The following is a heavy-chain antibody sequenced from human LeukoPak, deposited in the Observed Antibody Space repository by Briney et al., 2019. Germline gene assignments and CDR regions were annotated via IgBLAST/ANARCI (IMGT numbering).Heavy chain of an antibody. J-gene: IGHJ6*03. V-gene: IGHV4-39*01. CDR2: IYYSGST. CDR3: ARVPAARGYYYYYYMDV. D-gene: IGHD2-2*01. CDR1: GGSISSYY. Sequence: PSETLSLTCTVSGGSISSYYWSWLRQPPGKGLEWIGSIYYSGSTYYNPSLKSRVTISVDTSKNQFSLKLSSVTAADTAVYYCARVPAARGYYYYYYMDVWGKGTTVTVSS.